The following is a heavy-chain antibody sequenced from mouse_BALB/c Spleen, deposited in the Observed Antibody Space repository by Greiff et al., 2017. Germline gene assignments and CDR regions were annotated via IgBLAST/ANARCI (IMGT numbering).Heavy chain of an antibody. D-gene: IGHD2-3*01. Sequence: VQLKESGGGLVKPGGSLKLSCAASGFTFSSYAMSWVRQTPEKRLEWVASISSGGSTYYPDSVKGRFTISRDNARNILYLQMSSLRSEDTAMYYCARGYDGYYEAMDYWGQGTSVTVSS. CDR1: GFTFSSYA. CDR2: ISSGGST. V-gene: IGHV5-6-5*01. J-gene: IGHJ4*01. CDR3: ARGYDGYYEAMDY.